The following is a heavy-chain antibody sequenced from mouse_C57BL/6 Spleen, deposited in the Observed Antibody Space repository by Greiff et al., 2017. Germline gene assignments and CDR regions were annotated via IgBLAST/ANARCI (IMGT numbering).Heavy chain of an antibody. Sequence: EVQLQESGPGLVKPSQSLSLTCSVTGYSITSGYYWNWIRQFPGNKLEWMGYISYDGSNNYNPSLKNRISITRDTSKNQFFLKLNSVTTEDTATYYCAREESYYDYPYYAMDYWGQGTSVTVSS. J-gene: IGHJ4*01. D-gene: IGHD2-4*01. CDR2: ISYDGSN. CDR1: GYSITSGYY. CDR3: AREESYYDYPYYAMDY. V-gene: IGHV3-6*01.